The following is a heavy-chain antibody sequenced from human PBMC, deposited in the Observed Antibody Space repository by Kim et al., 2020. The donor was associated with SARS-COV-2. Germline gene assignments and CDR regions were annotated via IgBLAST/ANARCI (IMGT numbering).Heavy chain of an antibody. Sequence: ASVKVSCKASGYIFTNFAIQCVRQAPGQRLEWMGWINAGTGNTKLSQQFQGRVTFTRDTSANTASMELSSLGSEDTAVYYCARDLFHTGFDYWGQGTLV. D-gene: IGHD2-8*02. CDR1: GYIFTNFA. CDR2: INAGTGNT. J-gene: IGHJ4*02. CDR3: ARDLFHTGFDY. V-gene: IGHV1-3*01.